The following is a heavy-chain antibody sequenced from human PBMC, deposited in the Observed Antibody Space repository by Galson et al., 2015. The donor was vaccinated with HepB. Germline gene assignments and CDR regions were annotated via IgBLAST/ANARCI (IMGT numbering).Heavy chain of an antibody. Sequence: VKVSCKVSGYTFTDYYMHWVQQAPGKGLEWMGLVDPEDGETIYAEKFQGRVTITADTSTDTAYMELSSLRSEDTAVYYCATNRELRFLEWLSLWGQGTLVTVSS. J-gene: IGHJ4*02. CDR3: ATNRELRFLEWLSL. CDR1: GYTFTDYY. V-gene: IGHV1-69-2*01. D-gene: IGHD3-3*01. CDR2: VDPEDGET.